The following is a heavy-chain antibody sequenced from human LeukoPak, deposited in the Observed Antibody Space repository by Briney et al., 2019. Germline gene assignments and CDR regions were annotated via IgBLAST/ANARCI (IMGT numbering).Heavy chain of an antibody. D-gene: IGHD2-8*01. CDR3: ARVGLTGVHYYFDY. CDR1: GYTFTSYG. V-gene: IGHV1-18*01. J-gene: IGHJ4*02. Sequence: ASVKLSCKASGYTFTSYGISWVRQAPGQGLEWMGWISAYNGNTNYAQKLQGRVTMTTDTSTSTAYIELRSLRSDDTAVYYCARVGLTGVHYYFDYWGQGTLVTVSS. CDR2: ISAYNGNT.